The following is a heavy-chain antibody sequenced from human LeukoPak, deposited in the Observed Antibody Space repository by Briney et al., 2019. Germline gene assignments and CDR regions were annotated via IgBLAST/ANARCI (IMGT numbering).Heavy chain of an antibody. V-gene: IGHV3-48*03. Sequence: PGGSLRLSCAASGFTFSSYEMNWVRQAPGKGLEWVSYISSSGSTIYYADSVKGRFTISRDNAKNSLYLQMNSLRAEDTAVYYCASAYCCGSGNYDYWGQGTLVTVSS. CDR3: ASAYCCGSGNYDY. CDR2: ISSSGSTI. J-gene: IGHJ4*02. CDR1: GFTFSSYE. D-gene: IGHD3-10*01.